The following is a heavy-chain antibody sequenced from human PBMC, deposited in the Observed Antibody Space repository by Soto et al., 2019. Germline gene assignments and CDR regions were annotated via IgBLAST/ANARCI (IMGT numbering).Heavy chain of an antibody. J-gene: IGHJ4*02. D-gene: IGHD2-21*02. V-gene: IGHV1-3*01. CDR1: GYTFTSYA. CDR3: ARSIVVVTALDY. CDR2: INAGNGNT. Sequence: GSVKVSRKASGYTFTSYAMHWVRQAPGQRLEWMGWINAGNGNTKYSQKFQGRVTITRDTSASTAYMELSSLRSEDTAVYYCARSIVVVTALDYWGQGTLVTVSS.